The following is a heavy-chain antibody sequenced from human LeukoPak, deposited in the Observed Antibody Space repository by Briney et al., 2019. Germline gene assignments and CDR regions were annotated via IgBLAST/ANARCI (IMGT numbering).Heavy chain of an antibody. CDR3: ARDSGLDYSNPRLDY. J-gene: IGHJ4*02. D-gene: IGHD4-11*01. CDR1: GFTFSSYA. Sequence: PGGSLRLSCAASGFTFSSYAMHWVRQAPGKGLEWVAVISYDASNKYYADSVKGRFTISRDNSKNTLYLQMNSLRAEDTAVYYCARDSGLDYSNPRLDYWGQGTLVTVSS. V-gene: IGHV3-30-3*01. CDR2: ISYDASNK.